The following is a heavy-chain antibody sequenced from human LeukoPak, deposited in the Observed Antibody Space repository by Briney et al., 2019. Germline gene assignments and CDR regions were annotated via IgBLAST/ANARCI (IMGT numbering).Heavy chain of an antibody. D-gene: IGHD3-10*01. V-gene: IGHV1-69*06. Sequence: GASVKVSCKTSGYSFNGYAINGVRQAPGRGLEWMGGIVPIFGTPHYAENFQGRVTNTADRSTSTPYMELRGLRSDDTAVYYCARDLRPFGELIYYWFDPWGQGTLVIVSS. CDR2: IVPIFGTP. CDR3: ARDLRPFGELIYYWFDP. J-gene: IGHJ5*02. CDR1: GYSFNGYA.